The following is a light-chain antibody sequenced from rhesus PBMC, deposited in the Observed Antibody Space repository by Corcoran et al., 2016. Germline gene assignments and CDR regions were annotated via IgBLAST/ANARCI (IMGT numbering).Light chain of an antibody. CDR3: QQYYSDPFT. V-gene: IGKV1-46*01. J-gene: IGKJ3*01. CDR2: SAS. CDR1: QSFSSS. Sequence: DIQMTQSPSSLSASVGDTVTITCRASQSFSSSLAWYQQKPGKAPKLLIYSASSLHSGVPSRFSGSKSGTDFTLTISSLQPEDIASYYCQQYYSDPFTFGPGTKLDIK.